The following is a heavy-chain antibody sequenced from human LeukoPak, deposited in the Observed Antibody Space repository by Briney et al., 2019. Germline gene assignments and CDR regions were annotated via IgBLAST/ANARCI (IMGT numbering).Heavy chain of an antibody. D-gene: IGHD2-2*01. CDR2: IYHSGST. V-gene: IGHV4-30-2*01. CDR1: GGSISSGGYY. Sequence: PSQTLSLTCTVSGGSISSGGYYWSWIRQPPGKGLEWIGYIYHSGSTYYNPSLKSRVTISVDRSKNQFSLKLSSVTAADTAVYYCAREGGGLVVVPAASNYFDYWGQGTLVTVSS. J-gene: IGHJ4*02. CDR3: AREGGGLVVVPAASNYFDY.